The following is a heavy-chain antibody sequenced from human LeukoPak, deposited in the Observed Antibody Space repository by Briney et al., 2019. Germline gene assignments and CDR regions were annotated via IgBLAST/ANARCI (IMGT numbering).Heavy chain of an antibody. CDR3: ARVIAAAGKHYYYYMDV. Sequence: SQTLSLTCAISGDSVSSNSAAWNWIRQSPSRGLEWLGRTYYRSEWYNDYAVSVKSRITINPDTSKNQFSLQLNSVTPEDTAVYYCARVIAAAGKHYYYYMDVWGKGTTVTVSS. CDR2: TYYRSEWYN. D-gene: IGHD6-13*01. CDR1: GDSVSSNSAA. J-gene: IGHJ6*03. V-gene: IGHV6-1*01.